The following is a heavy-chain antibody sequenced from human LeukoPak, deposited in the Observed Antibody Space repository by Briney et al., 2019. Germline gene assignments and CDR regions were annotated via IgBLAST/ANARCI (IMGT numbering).Heavy chain of an antibody. CDR2: INHSGST. Sequence: KPSETLSLTCAVYGGSFSGYYWSWIRQPPGKGLEWIGEINHSGSTNYNPSLKSRVTISVDTSKNQFSLKLSSVTAADTAVYYCARYFRSGRYWGQGTLVTVSS. J-gene: IGHJ4*02. D-gene: IGHD3-3*01. CDR1: GGSFSGYY. V-gene: IGHV4-34*01. CDR3: ARYFRSGRY.